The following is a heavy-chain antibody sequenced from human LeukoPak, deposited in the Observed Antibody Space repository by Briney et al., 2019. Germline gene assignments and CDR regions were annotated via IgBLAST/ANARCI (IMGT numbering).Heavy chain of an antibody. V-gene: IGHV3-48*01. CDR3: AKDLDPYYDILTGDFDY. Sequence: GGSLRLSCAASGFTFSSYSMNWVRQAPGKGLEWVSYISSSSSTIYYAGSVKGRFTISRDNAQNSLYLQMNSLRAEDTAVYYCAKDLDPYYDILTGDFDYWGQGTLVTVSS. CDR1: GFTFSSYS. J-gene: IGHJ4*02. CDR2: ISSSSSTI. D-gene: IGHD3-9*01.